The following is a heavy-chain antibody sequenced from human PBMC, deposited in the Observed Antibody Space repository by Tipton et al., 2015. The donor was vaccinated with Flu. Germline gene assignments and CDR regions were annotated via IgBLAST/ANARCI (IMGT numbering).Heavy chain of an antibody. CDR3: ARAQDYYGSGSYVH. CDR1: GGSVSSGGSY. Sequence: TLSLTCIVSGGSVSSGGSYWSWIRQHPGKGLEWIGNIYYSGNTFYNPFLKSRLIISLDKSNNQFSLKLTSVTAADTAVYYCARAQDYYGSGSYVHWGQGTLVTVSS. CDR2: IYYSGNT. J-gene: IGHJ4*02. D-gene: IGHD3-10*01. V-gene: IGHV4-31*03.